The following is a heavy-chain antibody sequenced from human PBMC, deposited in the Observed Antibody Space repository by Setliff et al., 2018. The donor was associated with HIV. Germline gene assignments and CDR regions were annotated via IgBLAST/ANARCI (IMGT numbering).Heavy chain of an antibody. J-gene: IGHJ4*02. CDR2: INSDGSST. V-gene: IGHV3-74*01. D-gene: IGHD6-19*01. Sequence: PGGSLRLSCAASGFTFSTTWMYWVRQAPGKGLVWVSRINSDGSSTSYADSVKGRFTISRDNAKNTLYLQMNSLRAGDTAVYYCALAGRAVYYWGQGTLVTVSS. CDR1: GFTFSTTW. CDR3: ALAGRAVYY.